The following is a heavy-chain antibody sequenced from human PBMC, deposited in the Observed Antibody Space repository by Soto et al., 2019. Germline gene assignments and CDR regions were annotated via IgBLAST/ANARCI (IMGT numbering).Heavy chain of an antibody. CDR2: ISGSGGST. Sequence: AGGSLRLSCAASGFTFSSYAMSWVRQAPGKGLEWVSAISGSGGSTYYADSVKGRFTISRDNSKNTLYLQMNSLGAEDTAVYYCAKDGTRSTSCYSNWFDPWGQGTLVTVSS. J-gene: IGHJ5*02. V-gene: IGHV3-23*01. CDR1: GFTFSSYA. D-gene: IGHD2-2*02. CDR3: AKDGTRSTSCYSNWFDP.